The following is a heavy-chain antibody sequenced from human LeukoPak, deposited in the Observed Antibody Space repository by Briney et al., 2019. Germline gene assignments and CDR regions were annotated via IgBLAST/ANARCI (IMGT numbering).Heavy chain of an antibody. V-gene: IGHV3-23*01. D-gene: IGHD3-10*01. CDR1: GFTFSSYA. CDR2: ISGSGGST. CDR3: AKDLYYYGSADHWFDP. J-gene: IGHJ5*02. Sequence: GGSLRLSCAASGFTFSSYAMSWVRQAPGKGLEWVSAISGSGGSTYYADSVKGRFTISRDNSKNTLYLQMNSLRAEDTAVYYCAKDLYYYGSADHWFDPWGQGTLVTVSS.